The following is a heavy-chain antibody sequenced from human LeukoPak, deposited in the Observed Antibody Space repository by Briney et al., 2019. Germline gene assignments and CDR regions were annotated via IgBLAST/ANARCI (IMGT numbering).Heavy chain of an antibody. CDR3: ARPATYCGGDCYGNDAFDI. CDR1: GFTFSSYW. V-gene: IGHV3-74*01. J-gene: IGHJ3*02. Sequence: PGGSLRLSCAASGFTFSSYWMHWVRQAPGKGLVWVSRINSDGSSTSYADSVKGRFTISRDNAKNTLYLQMNSLRAEDTAVYYCARPATYCGGDCYGNDAFDIWGQGTMVTVSS. D-gene: IGHD2-21*02. CDR2: INSDGSST.